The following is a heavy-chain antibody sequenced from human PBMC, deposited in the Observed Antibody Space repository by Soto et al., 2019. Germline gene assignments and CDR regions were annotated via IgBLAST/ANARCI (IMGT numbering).Heavy chain of an antibody. Sequence: QVLLVQSGAEVKKPGSSVKVSCQAAGGSFSSYMVSWVRQAPGQGLDYMGGIMPVFGTPTYTEKFRGRVTITADESTGTAYLELTSLKSDDTAVYYCARGVTANYMGGDAFAIWGQGTVVAVSS. CDR3: ARGVTANYMGGDAFAI. V-gene: IGHV1-69*01. J-gene: IGHJ3*02. D-gene: IGHD4-4*01. CDR2: IMPVFGTP. CDR1: GGSFSSYM.